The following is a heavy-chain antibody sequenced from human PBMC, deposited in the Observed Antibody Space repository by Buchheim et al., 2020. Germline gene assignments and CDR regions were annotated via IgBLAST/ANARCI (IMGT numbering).Heavy chain of an antibody. CDR1: GFSLSSYA. CDR3: AKNRIVGGTRGPDY. Sequence: EVQVLEAGGGLVQPGESLRLSCAASGFSLSSYAMTWVRQAPGKGLEWVSSISSGGSTYYTDSVKGGLTISRDSSQKQLYLQMNSLRAEDTAVYYCAKNRIVGGTRGPDYWGQGTL. CDR2: ISSGGST. J-gene: IGHJ4*02. V-gene: IGHV3-23*01. D-gene: IGHD1-26*01.